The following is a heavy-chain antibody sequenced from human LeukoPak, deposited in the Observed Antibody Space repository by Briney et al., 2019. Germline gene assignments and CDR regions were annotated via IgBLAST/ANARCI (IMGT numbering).Heavy chain of an antibody. CDR2: INHSGST. CDR1: GGSFSGYY. CDR3: AREIAVAGTRREAYYFDY. V-gene: IGHV4-34*01. D-gene: IGHD6-19*01. J-gene: IGHJ4*02. Sequence: SETLSLTCAVYGGSFSGYYWSWIRQPPGKGLEWIGEINHSGSTNYNPSLKSRVTISVDTSKNQFSLKLSFVTAADTAVYYCAREIAVAGTRREAYYFDYWGQGTLVTVSS.